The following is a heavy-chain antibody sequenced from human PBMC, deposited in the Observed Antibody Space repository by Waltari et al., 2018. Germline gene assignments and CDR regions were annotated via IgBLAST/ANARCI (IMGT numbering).Heavy chain of an antibody. CDR1: GYSIPRGGFS. CDR2: MYYDGST. CDR3: ARAQSGGYCFDF. V-gene: IGHV4-31*03. Sequence: QVQLQESGPGLLKPSQTLSLSSHVSGYSIPRGGFSWGWVRQYPEKGLEWLAYMYYDGSTYYNPSLKSRLHISIDASNNQFSLQLRDVSAADTAIYFCARAQSGGYCFDFWGQGTLVTVSS. J-gene: IGHJ4*02. D-gene: IGHD2-21*01.